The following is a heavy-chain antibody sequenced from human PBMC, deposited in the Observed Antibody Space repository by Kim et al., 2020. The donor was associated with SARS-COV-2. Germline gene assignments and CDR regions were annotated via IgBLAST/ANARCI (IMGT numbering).Heavy chain of an antibody. D-gene: IGHD6-13*01. CDR2: DGSDK. Sequence: DGSDKYSVDPGKGRFTISRDNAKNSLYLQMNSLRADDTAIYFCGRDYSDWGQGTLVTVSS. V-gene: IGHV3-7*01. J-gene: IGHJ4*02. CDR3: GRDYSD.